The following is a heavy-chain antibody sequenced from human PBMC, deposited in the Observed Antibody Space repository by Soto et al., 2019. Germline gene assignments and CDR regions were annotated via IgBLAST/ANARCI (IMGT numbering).Heavy chain of an antibody. Sequence: RASVKVSCKASGGTFSSYAISWVRQAPGQGLEWMGGIIPIFGTANYAQKFQGRVTITADESTSTAYMELSSLRSEDTAVYHCASLGYCSSTSRYYYYGMDVWGQGTTVTVSS. CDR1: GGTFSSYA. J-gene: IGHJ6*02. D-gene: IGHD2-2*01. V-gene: IGHV1-69*13. CDR2: IIPIFGTA. CDR3: ASLGYCSSTSRYYYYGMDV.